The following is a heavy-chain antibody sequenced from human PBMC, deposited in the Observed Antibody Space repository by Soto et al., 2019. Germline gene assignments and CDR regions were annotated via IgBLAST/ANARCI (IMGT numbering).Heavy chain of an antibody. CDR3: AKGYYGSGSYYFIYYFDY. D-gene: IGHD3-10*01. J-gene: IGHJ4*02. CDR1: GFTFDDYA. Sequence: GGSLRLSCAASGFTFDDYAMHWVRQAPGKGLEWVSGISWNSGSIGYADSVKGRFTISRDNAKNSLYLQMNSLRAEDTALYYCAKGYYGSGSYYFIYYFDYWGQGTLVTVSS. V-gene: IGHV3-9*01. CDR2: ISWNSGSI.